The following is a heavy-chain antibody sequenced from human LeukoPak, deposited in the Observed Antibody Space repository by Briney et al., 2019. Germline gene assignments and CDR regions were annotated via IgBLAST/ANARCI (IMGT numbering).Heavy chain of an antibody. V-gene: IGHV4-38-2*01. CDR1: GYSISSGYY. CDR2: IYHSGST. D-gene: IGHD2-2*01. Sequence: SETLSLTCAVSGYSISSGYYWGWIRQPPGKGLEWIGSIYHSGSTYYNPSLKSRVTISVDTSKNQFSLKLSSVTAADTAVYYCARLSDCSGTSCYAFDIWGQGTMVTVSS. J-gene: IGHJ3*02. CDR3: ARLSDCSGTSCYAFDI.